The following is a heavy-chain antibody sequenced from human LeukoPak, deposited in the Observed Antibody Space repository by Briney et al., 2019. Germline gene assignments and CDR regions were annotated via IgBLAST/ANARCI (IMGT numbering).Heavy chain of an antibody. CDR2: AYYTGST. D-gene: IGHD4-17*01. Sequence: PSETLSLTCTVSGGSISNTIYYWGWIRQSPGKGLEWIGTAYYTGSTYYNPSLKSRVTISVGTSQNQFSLKLSSVTASDTAVYYCARHGYGDYVVAFDVWGQGTMVTVSS. J-gene: IGHJ3*01. CDR1: GGSISNTIYY. V-gene: IGHV4-39*01. CDR3: ARHGYGDYVVAFDV.